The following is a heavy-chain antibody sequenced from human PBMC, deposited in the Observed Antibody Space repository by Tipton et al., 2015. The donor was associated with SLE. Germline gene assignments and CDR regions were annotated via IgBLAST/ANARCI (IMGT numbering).Heavy chain of an antibody. J-gene: IGHJ4*02. CDR2: SYYNGNT. V-gene: IGHV4-61*05. CDR1: GDSISSNTYY. D-gene: IGHD4-17*01. CDR3: ASGYGDGAIEY. Sequence: TLSLTCTVSGDSISSNTYYWTWIRQPPGKGLEWIGFSYYNGNTKSNPSLKSRVIISVDTSKNQFSLKLNSVTAADTAVYYCASGYGDGAIEYWGQGTLVTVSS.